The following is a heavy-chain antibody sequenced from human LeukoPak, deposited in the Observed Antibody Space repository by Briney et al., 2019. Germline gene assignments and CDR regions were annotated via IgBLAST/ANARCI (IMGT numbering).Heavy chain of an antibody. J-gene: IGHJ4*02. D-gene: IGHD3-10*01. CDR2: INQDGTEK. Sequence: GGSLRLSCVASGFTFSDYGMSWVRQAPGKGLEWVANINQDGTEKYYVDSVKGRFTISRDYGKNSLYLQMNSLRVEDTAVYYCAKLAKYFYGSETFYFFEHWGQGTPVTASS. CDR1: GFTFSDYG. CDR3: AKLAKYFYGSETFYFFEH. V-gene: IGHV3-7*01.